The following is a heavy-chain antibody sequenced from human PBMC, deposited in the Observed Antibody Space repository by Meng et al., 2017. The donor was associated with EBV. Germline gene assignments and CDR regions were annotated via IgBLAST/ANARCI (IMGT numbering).Heavy chain of an antibody. Sequence: GQSWAEGEEACASGNISCKTSGGPFRSDAVSWVRQGPGQGLEWLGGLIPMSGAPHYAQKFQDRVTITADEYTRTHYMELSSLRSDDTAMYYCASESGRGFTPDFWGQGTLVTVSS. D-gene: IGHD3-10*01. V-gene: IGHV1-69*01. CDR3: ASESGRGFTPDF. CDR2: LIPMSGAP. J-gene: IGHJ4*02. CDR1: GGPFRSDA.